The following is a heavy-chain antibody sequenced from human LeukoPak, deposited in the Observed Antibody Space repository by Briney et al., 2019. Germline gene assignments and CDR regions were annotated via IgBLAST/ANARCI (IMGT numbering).Heavy chain of an antibody. D-gene: IGHD3-10*01. V-gene: IGHV4-59*01. CDR1: GGSISSYY. CDR3: ARGTYYGSGSYYY. Sequence: SETLSLTCTVSGGSISSYYWSWIRQPPGKGLEWIGYIYYSGSTNYNPSLKSRVTISVDTSKNQFTLKLSSVTAADTAVYYCARGTYYGSGSYYYWGQGTLVTVSS. CDR2: IYYSGST. J-gene: IGHJ4*02.